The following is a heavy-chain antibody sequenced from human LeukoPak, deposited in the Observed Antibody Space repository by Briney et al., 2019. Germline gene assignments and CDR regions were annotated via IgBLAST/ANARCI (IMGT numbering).Heavy chain of an antibody. CDR3: ARGLWGRNYEDWYFDL. CDR1: GNSFSSYY. CDR2: INPSGVDT. D-gene: IGHD1-7*01. J-gene: IGHJ2*01. Sequence: GALVKVSCKASGNSFSSYYMHWVRQAPGQGLEWMGIINPSGVDTNYAEKFQGRVTMTRDTSTNTVYIKLSSLRSEDTAVYYCARGLWGRNYEDWYFDLWGRGTLVTVSS. V-gene: IGHV1-46*01.